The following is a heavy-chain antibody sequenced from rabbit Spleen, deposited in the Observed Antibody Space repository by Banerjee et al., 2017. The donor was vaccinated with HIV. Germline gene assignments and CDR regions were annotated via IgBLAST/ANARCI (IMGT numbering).Heavy chain of an antibody. D-gene: IGHD7-1*01. CDR2: IYGASSGNT. CDR3: ARRVGTTDFNL. J-gene: IGHJ4*01. Sequence: QQQLEESGGDLVKPEGSLTLTCTASGFSFSSTYWICWVRQAPGKGLEWIACIYGASSGNTWYANWAKGRFTISKTSSTTVTLQVTSLTAADTATYFCARRVGTTDFNLWGPGTLVTVS. V-gene: IGHV1S45*01. CDR1: GFSFSSTYW.